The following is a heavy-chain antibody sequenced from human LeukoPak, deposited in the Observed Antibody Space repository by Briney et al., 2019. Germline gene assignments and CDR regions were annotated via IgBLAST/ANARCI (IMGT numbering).Heavy chain of an antibody. CDR1: GFSFSGCG. CDR2: IWYDGRDK. CDR3: AKDPYSYGSYFDY. J-gene: IGHJ4*02. V-gene: IGHV3-30*02. Sequence: PGGSLRLSCAASGFSFSGCGMHWVRQAPGKGLEWVAFIWYDGRDKYYADSVKGRFTIPRDNSKNTLYLQMNSLRAEDTAMYYCAKDPYSYGSYFDYWGQGTLVTVSS. D-gene: IGHD5-18*01.